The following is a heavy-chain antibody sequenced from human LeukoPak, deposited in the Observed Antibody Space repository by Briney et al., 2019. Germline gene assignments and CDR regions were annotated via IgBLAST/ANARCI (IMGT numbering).Heavy chain of an antibody. CDR1: GDSIGGHY. J-gene: IGHJ4*02. CDR3: ARESRSSSPDY. Sequence: PSETLSLTCIVSGDSIGGHYWSWIRQSPGKGLEWIGHISYSGSTDYNASLKSRVTISVDMSKNQFSLKLSSVTAADTAVYYCARESRSSSPDYWGQGTLVTVSS. CDR2: ISYSGST. V-gene: IGHV4-59*11. D-gene: IGHD6-13*01.